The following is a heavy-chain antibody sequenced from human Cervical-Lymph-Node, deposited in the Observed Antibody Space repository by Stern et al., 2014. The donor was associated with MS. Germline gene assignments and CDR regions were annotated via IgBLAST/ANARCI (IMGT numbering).Heavy chain of an antibody. CDR2: SIPVCGTK. V-gene: IGHV1-69*06. D-gene: IGHD3-10*01. J-gene: IGHJ5*02. CDR3: ARDQGDYGSGSEDSWFDP. CDR1: RDSFSHYA. Sequence: QVQLVQSGAEVKKPGSSVKVSCKASRDSFSHYALSWVRQAPGQGLDWMGGSIPVCGTKSYTQKVPGGVNITAETYSNKAYMVMWNLRFEDTAVYFCARDQGDYGSGSEDSWFDPWGQGTLVTVSS.